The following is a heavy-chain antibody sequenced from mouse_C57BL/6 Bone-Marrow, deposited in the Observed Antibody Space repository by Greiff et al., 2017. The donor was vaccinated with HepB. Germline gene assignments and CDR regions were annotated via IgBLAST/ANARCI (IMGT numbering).Heavy chain of an antibody. V-gene: IGHV1-82*01. Sequence: VQLQQSGPELVKPGASVKISCKASGYAFSSSWMNWVKQRPGKGLEWIGRIYPGDGDTNYNGKFKGKATLTADKSSSTAYMQLSSLTSEDSAVYFCAIPSFITTGYRGQSTTLTVSS. CDR3: AIPSFITTGY. J-gene: IGHJ2*01. CDR2: IYPGDGDT. CDR1: GYAFSSSW. D-gene: IGHD1-1*01.